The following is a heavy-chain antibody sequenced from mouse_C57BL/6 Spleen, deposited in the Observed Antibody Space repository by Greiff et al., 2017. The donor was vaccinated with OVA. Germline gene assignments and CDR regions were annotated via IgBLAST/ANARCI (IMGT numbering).Heavy chain of an antibody. J-gene: IGHJ2*01. V-gene: IGHV1-59*01. CDR3: ARGGTVVATDY. CDR2: IDPSDSYT. Sequence: QVQLQQPGAELVRPGTSVKLSCKASGYTFTSYWMHWVKQKPGQGLEWIGVIDPSDSYTNYNQKFKGKATLTVDTSSSTAYMQLSSLTSEDSAVYYCARGGTVVATDYWGQGTTLTVSS. CDR1: GYTFTSYW. D-gene: IGHD1-1*01.